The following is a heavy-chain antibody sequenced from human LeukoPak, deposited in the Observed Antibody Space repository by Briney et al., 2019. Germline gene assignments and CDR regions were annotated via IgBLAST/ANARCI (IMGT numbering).Heavy chain of an antibody. Sequence: GGALTQSCAATGFTFTNAWLTWVRQPPAKGLDGVGRIKRKADGVTTDYAAPVKGRFTMSRDDSKATRYLFMNGLKAEDTAVYYCTTDLGVTMIRRVLVYWGQGALVTVSS. J-gene: IGHJ4*02. CDR2: IKRKADGVTT. CDR1: GFTFTNAW. V-gene: IGHV3-15*01. D-gene: IGHD3-10*01. CDR3: TTDLGVTMIRRVLVY.